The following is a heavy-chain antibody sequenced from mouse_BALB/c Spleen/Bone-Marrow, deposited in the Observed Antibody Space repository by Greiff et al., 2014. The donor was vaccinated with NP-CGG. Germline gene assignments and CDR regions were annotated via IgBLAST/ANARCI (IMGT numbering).Heavy chain of an antibody. V-gene: IGHV3-2*02. D-gene: IGHD2-4*01. CDR1: GYSITRDYA. J-gene: IGHJ3*01. Sequence: EVQVEESGPGLVKPSQSLSLTCIVTGYSITRDYAWNWIRQFPGNKLEWIGYISYSGSTTYNPSLESRISITRDTSKNQFFLQLNSVTTEDTATYYCARSSSYDYDVGFAYWGQGTLVTVSA. CDR2: ISYSGST. CDR3: ARSSSYDYDVGFAY.